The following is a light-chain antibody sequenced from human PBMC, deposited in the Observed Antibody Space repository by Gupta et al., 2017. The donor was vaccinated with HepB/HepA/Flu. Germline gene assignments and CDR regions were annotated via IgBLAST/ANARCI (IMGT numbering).Light chain of an antibody. Sequence: QSVLTQSTSVSGTPGQRVTISCSGSSSNVGRNKWNWYQQLPGTDTKLLIYYNDERPSGVNDRISCYTAGNYASPETRVLPSEEEADDYCADWDTRITGVVFGGGTKLTVL. CDR2: YND. J-gene: IGLJ2*01. CDR3: ADWDTRITGVV. V-gene: IGLV1-44*01. CDR1: SSNVGRNK.